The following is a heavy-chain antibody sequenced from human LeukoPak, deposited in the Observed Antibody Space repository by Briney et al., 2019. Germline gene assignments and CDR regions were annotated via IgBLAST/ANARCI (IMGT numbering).Heavy chain of an antibody. CDR2: IYHSGST. CDR1: GGSISSGGYY. Sequence: SQTLSLTCTVSGGSISSGGYYWSWIRQPPGKGLEWIGYIYHSGSTYYNPSLRSRVTISVDRSKNQFSLKLTSVAAADTAVYYCARAQWELDYWGQGTLVTVSS. CDR3: ARAQWELDY. J-gene: IGHJ4*02. V-gene: IGHV4-30-2*01. D-gene: IGHD1-26*01.